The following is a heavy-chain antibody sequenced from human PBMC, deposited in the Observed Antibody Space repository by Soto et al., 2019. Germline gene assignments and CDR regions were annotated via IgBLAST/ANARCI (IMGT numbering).Heavy chain of an antibody. CDR2: ISSSSSYI. Sequence: EVQLVESGGGLVKPGGSLRLSCAASGFTFSSYSMNWVRQAPGKGLEWVSSISSSSSYIYYADSVKGRFTISRDNAKNSLNQQMNTLMAEDKAVYYCASHPRYSSGYWYYLDYWGQGTLVTVSS. CDR1: GFTFSSYS. J-gene: IGHJ4*02. CDR3: ASHPRYSSGYWYYLDY. D-gene: IGHD3-22*01. V-gene: IGHV3-21*01.